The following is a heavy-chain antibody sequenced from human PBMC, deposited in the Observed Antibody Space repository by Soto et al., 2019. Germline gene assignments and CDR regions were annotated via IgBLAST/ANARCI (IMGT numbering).Heavy chain of an antibody. V-gene: IGHV1-69*13. CDR3: ARSSGSYSYWFDP. CDR1: GGTFSSYA. Sequence: SVKVSCKASGGTFSSYAISWVRQAPGQGLEWMGGIIPIFGTANYAQKFQGRVTITADESTSTAYMELSSLRSEDTAVYYRARSSGSYSYWFDPWGQGTLVTVSS. D-gene: IGHD1-26*01. J-gene: IGHJ5*02. CDR2: IIPIFGTA.